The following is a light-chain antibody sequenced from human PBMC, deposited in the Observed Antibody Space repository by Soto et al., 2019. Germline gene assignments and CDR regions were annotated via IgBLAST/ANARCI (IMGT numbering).Light chain of an antibody. CDR3: GTWDSSLNVV. Sequence: QSALTQPPSVSAAPGQKVTISCSGSSSNIGNNYVSWYQQLPGTAPKLLIYDNNKRPSGIPDRFSGSKSGTSATLGITGLQTGDEADYYCGTWDSSLNVVFGGGTKLTVL. J-gene: IGLJ2*01. V-gene: IGLV1-51*01. CDR1: SSNIGNNY. CDR2: DNN.